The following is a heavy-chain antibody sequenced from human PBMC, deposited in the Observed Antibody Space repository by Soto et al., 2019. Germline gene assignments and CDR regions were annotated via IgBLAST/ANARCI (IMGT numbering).Heavy chain of an antibody. Sequence: SVKVSCKASGGTFSSYAISWVRQAPGQGLEWMGGIIPIFGTANYAQKFQGRVTITADESTSTAYMKLSSLRSEDTAVYYCAWSGLRYYYYGMDVWGQGTTVTVSS. CDR2: IIPIFGTA. CDR1: GGTFSSYA. V-gene: IGHV1-69*13. J-gene: IGHJ6*02. CDR3: AWSGLRYYYYGMDV. D-gene: IGHD5-12*01.